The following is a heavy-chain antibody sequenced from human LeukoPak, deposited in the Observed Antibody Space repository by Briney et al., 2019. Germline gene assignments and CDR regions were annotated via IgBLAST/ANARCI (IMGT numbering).Heavy chain of an antibody. V-gene: IGHV1-2*02. CDR2: INPNSGGT. Sequence: ASVNVSCKASGYTFTGYYMHWVRQAPGQGLEWMGWINPNSGGTNYAQKWQGRVTMTSDTSISTAYMALSRLRCDDTAVYYCARDGGGEGYNSYYYYYMDVWGKGTTVTISS. CDR3: ARDGGGEGYNSYYYYYMDV. CDR1: GYTFTGYY. J-gene: IGHJ6*03. D-gene: IGHD5-24*01.